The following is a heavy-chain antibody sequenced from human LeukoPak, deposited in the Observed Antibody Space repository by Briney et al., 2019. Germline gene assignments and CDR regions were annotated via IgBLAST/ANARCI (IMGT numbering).Heavy chain of an antibody. J-gene: IGHJ4*02. V-gene: IGHV4-4*02. Sequence: SETLSLTCTVSGGSISSNNWWSWVRQSPGKGLEWIGEIFHSGSTNYNPSLESRVAISADMSKNQFSLKLTSVTGADTAVYYCAGERGEEYSSGWYKRNYFDNWGQGIRVTVSS. CDR3: AGERGEEYSSGWYKRNYFDN. D-gene: IGHD6-19*01. CDR1: GGSISSNNW. CDR2: IFHSGST.